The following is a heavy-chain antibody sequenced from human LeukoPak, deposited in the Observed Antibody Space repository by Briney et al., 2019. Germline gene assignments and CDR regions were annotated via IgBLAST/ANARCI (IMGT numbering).Heavy chain of an antibody. V-gene: IGHV3-7*01. D-gene: IGHD3-9*01. J-gene: IGHJ6*02. CDR2: IKQDGSEK. CDR3: AREGGYDILTGYRQDYYYYGMDV. CDR1: GFTFSSYW. Sequence: GGSLRLSCAASGFTFSSYWMSWVRQASGKGLEWVANIKQDGSEKYYVDSVKGRFTISRDNAKNSLYLQMNSLRAEDTAVYYCAREGGYDILTGYRQDYYYYGMDVWGQGTTVTVSS.